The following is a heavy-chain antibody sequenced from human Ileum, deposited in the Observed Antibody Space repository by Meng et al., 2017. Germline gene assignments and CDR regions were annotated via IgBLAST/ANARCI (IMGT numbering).Heavy chain of an antibody. CDR1: GDSFTDYY. D-gene: IGHD1-26*01. CDR3: ARRIRGGSYLG. J-gene: IGHJ4*02. CDR2: IHYNGST. V-gene: IGHV4-34*01. Sequence: QLQLMQWGAGMLKPSEHLSLTCNVYGDSFTDYYWNWIRQPPGKGLEWIGEIHYNGSTNYNPSRESRVTISEDTSQKQFSLRLSSVTAADTAVYYCARRIRGGSYLGWGQGTLVTVSS.